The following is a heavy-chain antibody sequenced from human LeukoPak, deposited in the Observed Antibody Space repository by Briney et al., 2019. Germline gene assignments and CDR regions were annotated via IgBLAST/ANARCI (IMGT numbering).Heavy chain of an antibody. Sequence: GGSLRLSCAASGFTVRSIYMTWVRQAPGRGLEWVSSFYSGGSSYYADSVKGRFIISRDSSTDTLYLQMNSLRVEDTAVYFCARDRGYGYGFFDYWGQGTLVTVSS. D-gene: IGHD5-18*01. CDR1: GFTVRSIY. V-gene: IGHV3-53*01. J-gene: IGHJ4*02. CDR2: FYSGGSS. CDR3: ARDRGYGYGFFDY.